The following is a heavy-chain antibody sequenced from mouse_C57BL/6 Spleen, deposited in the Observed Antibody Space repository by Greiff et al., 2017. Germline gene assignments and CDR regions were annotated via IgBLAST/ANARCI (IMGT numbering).Heavy chain of an antibody. CDR2: INPNNGGT. V-gene: IGHV1-18*01. CDR3: ARLADGYYFYYAMDY. D-gene: IGHD2-3*01. CDR1: GYTFTDYN. Sequence: DVQLQESGPELVKPGASVKIPCKASGYTFTDYNMDWVKQSHGKSLEWIGDINPNNGGTIYNQKFKGKATLTVDKSSSTAYMELRSLTSEDTAVYYCARLADGYYFYYAMDYWGQGTSVIVSS. J-gene: IGHJ4*01.